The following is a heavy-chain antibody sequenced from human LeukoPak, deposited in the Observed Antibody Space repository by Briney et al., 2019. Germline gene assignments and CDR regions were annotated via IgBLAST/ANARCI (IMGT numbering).Heavy chain of an antibody. V-gene: IGHV1-18*01. CDR2: ISVYNGIT. CDR1: GYTFTSYG. D-gene: IGHD5-18*01. J-gene: IGHJ4*02. CDR3: ARALDTPTNDY. Sequence: ASVKVSCKASGYTFTSYGINWVRQAPGQGLEWMGWISVYNGITLYAQRLQGRVTMTTDTSTSTAYMDLRSLRSDDTAVYYCARALDTPTNDYWGQGTLVTLSS.